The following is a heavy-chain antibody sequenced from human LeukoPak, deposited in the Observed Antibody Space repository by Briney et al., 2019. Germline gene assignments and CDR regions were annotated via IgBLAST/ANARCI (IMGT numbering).Heavy chain of an antibody. CDR2: ISSSSSYI. Sequence: GGSLRLSCAASGFTFSSYSMNWVRQAPGKGLEWVSSISSSSSYIYYADSVKGRFTISRDNAKNSPYLQMNSLRAEDTAVYYCARGPLVQLWSPLDYWGQGTLVTVSS. CDR3: ARGPLVQLWSPLDY. V-gene: IGHV3-21*01. CDR1: GFTFSSYS. D-gene: IGHD5-18*01. J-gene: IGHJ4*02.